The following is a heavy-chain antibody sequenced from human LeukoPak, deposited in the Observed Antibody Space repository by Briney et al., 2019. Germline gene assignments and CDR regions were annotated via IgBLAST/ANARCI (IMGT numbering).Heavy chain of an antibody. Sequence: SETLSLTCAVSGGSISSGGYSWSWIRQPPGKGLEWIGYIYYSGSTNYNPSLKSRVTISVDTSKNQFSLKLSSVTAADTAVYCCASGGGSYYFDYWGQGTLVTVSS. CDR1: GGSISSGGYS. J-gene: IGHJ4*02. CDR3: ASGGGSYYFDY. V-gene: IGHV4-61*08. D-gene: IGHD5-12*01. CDR2: IYYSGST.